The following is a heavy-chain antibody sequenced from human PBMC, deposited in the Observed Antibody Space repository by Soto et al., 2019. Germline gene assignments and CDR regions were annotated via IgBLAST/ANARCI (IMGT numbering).Heavy chain of an antibody. CDR3: ASLYSGYDSPPLVNDY. CDR1: GFTFSDYY. D-gene: IGHD5-12*01. V-gene: IGHV3-11*05. Sequence: QVQLVESGGGLVKPGGSLRLSCAASGFTFSDYYMSWIRQAPGKGLEWVSYISSSSSYTNYADSVKGRFTISRDNAKNSLYLQMNSLRAEDTAVYYCASLYSGYDSPPLVNDYWGQGTLVTVSS. J-gene: IGHJ4*02. CDR2: ISSSSSYT.